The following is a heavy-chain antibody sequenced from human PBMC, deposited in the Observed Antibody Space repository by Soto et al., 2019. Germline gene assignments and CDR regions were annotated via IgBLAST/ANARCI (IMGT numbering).Heavy chain of an antibody. Sequence: QVQLVQSGAEVKKPGASVKVSCKASGYTFTSYGISWVRQAPGQGLEWMGWISAHNGNTKYAQKLQGRVTVTTATATSTAYMELRSLRSDDTAVYYCASDLSDGLCDYWGQGTLVTVSS. V-gene: IGHV1-18*01. D-gene: IGHD5-18*01. CDR1: GYTFTSYG. J-gene: IGHJ4*02. CDR3: ASDLSDGLCDY. CDR2: ISAHNGNT.